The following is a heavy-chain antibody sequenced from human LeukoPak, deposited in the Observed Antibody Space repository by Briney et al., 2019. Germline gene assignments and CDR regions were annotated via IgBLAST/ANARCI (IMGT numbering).Heavy chain of an antibody. J-gene: IGHJ4*02. V-gene: IGHV3-21*01. Sequence: GGSLRLSCAASGFTFSSYSMNWVRQAPGKGLEWVSSISSSSSSIYYADSVKGRITISRDNAKNSLYLQMNSLRAEDTAVYYCARASGDIVETATMGSYWGQGTLVTVSS. D-gene: IGHD5-18*01. CDR2: ISSSSSSI. CDR1: GFTFSSYS. CDR3: ARASGDIVETATMGSY.